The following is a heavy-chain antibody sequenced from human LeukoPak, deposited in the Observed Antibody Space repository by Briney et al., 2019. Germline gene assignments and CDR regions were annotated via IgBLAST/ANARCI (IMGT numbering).Heavy chain of an antibody. CDR1: GYTFTSYG. CDR2: ISAYNGNT. CDR3: ARDRGRFGELYLDY. D-gene: IGHD3-10*01. V-gene: IGHV1-18*01. Sequence: GASVKVSCKASGYTFTSYGISWVRQAPGQGLEWMGWISAYNGNTNYAQKLQGRVTMTTDTSTSTAYMELRSLRSDDTAVYYCARDRGRFGELYLDYWGQGTLVTVSS. J-gene: IGHJ4*02.